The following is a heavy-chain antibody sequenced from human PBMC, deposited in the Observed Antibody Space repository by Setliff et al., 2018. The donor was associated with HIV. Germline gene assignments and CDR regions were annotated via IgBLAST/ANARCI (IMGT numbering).Heavy chain of an antibody. CDR2: IIPIFVPA. CDR3: ARGFEVESSGWFDP. D-gene: IGHD3-9*01. CDR1: GGTVSSYA. J-gene: IGHJ5*02. V-gene: IGHV1-69*05. Sequence: SVKVSCKASGGTVSSYAINWVRQAPGQGLEWMGGIIPIFVPANYAQKFQDRVTITTDESTSTAYMELSSLKSEDTAVYYCARGFEVESSGWFDPWGQGTLVTVSS.